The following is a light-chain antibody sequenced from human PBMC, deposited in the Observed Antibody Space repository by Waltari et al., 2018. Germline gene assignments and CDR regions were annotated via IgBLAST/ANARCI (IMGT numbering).Light chain of an antibody. Sequence: DIQMTQSPSSLSASVGDRVTITCRASQSISSYLNWYQQKPGKAPKLLIYAASKLEAGVPSRFSGSGSGTDFTFTISSLQPEDIASYYCQQHDYLPITFGQGTRLEIK. CDR1: QSISSY. CDR2: AAS. V-gene: IGKV1-33*01. CDR3: QQHDYLPIT. J-gene: IGKJ5*01.